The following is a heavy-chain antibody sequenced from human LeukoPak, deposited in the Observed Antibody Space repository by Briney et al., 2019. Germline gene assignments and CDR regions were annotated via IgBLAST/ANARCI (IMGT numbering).Heavy chain of an antibody. CDR2: XKSKTDGGTT. CDR1: GFTLNNAW. V-gene: IGHV3-15*01. Sequence: GGSLRLSCAASGFTLNNAWMSWVRQAPGKGLXXXXXXKSKTDGGTTDYAAPVKGRFTISRDDSKNTLYLQMNSLKTEDTAVYYCTTDGQYSYGTGLDYWGQGTLVTVSS. J-gene: IGHJ4*02. D-gene: IGHD5-18*01. CDR3: TTDGQYSYGTGLDY.